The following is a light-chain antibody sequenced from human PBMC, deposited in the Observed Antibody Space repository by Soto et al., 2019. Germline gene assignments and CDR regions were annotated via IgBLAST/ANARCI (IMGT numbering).Light chain of an antibody. CDR2: SNN. Sequence: QLVLTQPPSASGTPGQGVTISCSGSSSNIGSNTVNWYQQLPGTAPKLLIYSNNQRPSGVPDRLSGSKSGTSASLAISGLQSEDEADYYCAAWDDSLKGVFGGGTKLTVL. J-gene: IGLJ2*01. V-gene: IGLV1-44*01. CDR3: AAWDDSLKGV. CDR1: SSNIGSNT.